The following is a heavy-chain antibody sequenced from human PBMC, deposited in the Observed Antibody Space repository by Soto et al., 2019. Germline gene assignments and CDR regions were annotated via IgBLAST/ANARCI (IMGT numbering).Heavy chain of an antibody. CDR3: ARVRSWYYYYGMDV. Sequence: SETLSLTCAVYGGSFSGYYWSWIRQPPGKGLEWIGEINHSGSTNYNPSLKSRVTISVDTSKNQFSLKLSSVTAADTAVYYCARVRSWYYYYGMDVWGQGTTVT. CDR2: INHSGST. J-gene: IGHJ6*02. CDR1: GGSFSGYY. V-gene: IGHV4-34*01. D-gene: IGHD6-13*01.